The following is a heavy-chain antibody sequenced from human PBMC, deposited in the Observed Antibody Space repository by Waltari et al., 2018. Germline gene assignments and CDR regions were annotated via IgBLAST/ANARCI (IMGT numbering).Heavy chain of an antibody. Sequence: EEQLVESGGDLVKPGGSLRLSCVGSGFTFSNAWMNWVRQAPGKGLEWVVRVKSKANGETIDYAAPVKGRVTISRDDSKNTVYLQMNSLKIEDTAVYYCATGGYFFDYWGQGTLVTVSS. CDR1: GFTFSNAW. J-gene: IGHJ4*02. CDR2: VKSKANGETI. CDR3: ATGGYFFDY. V-gene: IGHV3-15*07. D-gene: IGHD6-13*01.